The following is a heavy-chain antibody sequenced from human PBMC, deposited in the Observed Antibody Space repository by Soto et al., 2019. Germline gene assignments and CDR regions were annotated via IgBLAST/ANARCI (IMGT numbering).Heavy chain of an antibody. J-gene: IGHJ5*02. CDR3: ARGIATGQLDP. CDR2: INPDNGNT. V-gene: IGHV1-3*01. CDR1: GYTFTRYT. Sequence: ASVKVSCKASGYTFTRYTMNWVRQAPGQRLEWMGWINPDNGNTKSSQKFQDRVIITRDTSASTAYMGLSSLRSEDTAVYYCARGIATGQLDPWGQGTLVTVSS. D-gene: IGHD2-15*01.